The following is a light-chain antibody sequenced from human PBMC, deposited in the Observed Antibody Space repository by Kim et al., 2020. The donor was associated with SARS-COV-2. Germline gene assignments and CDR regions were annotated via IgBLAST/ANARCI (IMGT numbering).Light chain of an antibody. CDR2: GKN. CDR1: SLRSYY. V-gene: IGLV3-19*01. Sequence: VALGKTVRITCQGDSLRSYYATGYQQKPGQAPILGIYGKNNRPSGIPDRFSGSSSGNTASLTITGTQAGDEADYYCNSRNSNDNVVFGGGTQLTVL. CDR3: NSRNSNDNVV. J-gene: IGLJ2*01.